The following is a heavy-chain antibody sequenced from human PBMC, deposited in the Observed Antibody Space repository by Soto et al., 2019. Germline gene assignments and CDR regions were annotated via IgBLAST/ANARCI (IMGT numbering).Heavy chain of an antibody. D-gene: IGHD3-3*01. CDR2: IFGGGST. CDR1: GFYFRNNY. CDR3: TRDGVNSGGIDV. J-gene: IGHJ6*02. Sequence: EVQLVESGGGLIHPGGSLRLSCAASGFYFRNNYMSWVRQAPGKGLEWVSVIFGGGSTYYADSLKGRFTIFGESSKNTLYIDMNSLGAEDTSVDYWTRDGVNSGGIDVWGLGTTVTVSS. V-gene: IGHV3-53*01.